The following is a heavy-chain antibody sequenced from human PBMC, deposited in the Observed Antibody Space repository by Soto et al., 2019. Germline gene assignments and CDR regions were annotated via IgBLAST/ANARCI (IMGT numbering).Heavy chain of an antibody. V-gene: IGHV3-15*01. CDR1: GLTFSNAW. J-gene: IGHJ4*02. Sequence: EVQLVESGGGLVKPGGSLRLSCGVSGLTFSNAWMSWVRQGPGKGLEWVGRIRTKTDGGATDYAAPVKGRFTISRGDSKNMVFLQMSSLRTEDTGVYYCTSETSSGGTVGGQGTLVTVSS. D-gene: IGHD3-22*01. CDR2: IRTKTDGGAT. CDR3: TSETSSGGTV.